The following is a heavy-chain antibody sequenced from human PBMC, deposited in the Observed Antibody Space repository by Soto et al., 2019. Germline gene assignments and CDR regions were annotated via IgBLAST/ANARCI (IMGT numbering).Heavy chain of an antibody. J-gene: IGHJ6*03. D-gene: IGHD3-16*01. CDR3: ARGRLGADYYYYYYMDV. V-gene: IGHV4-39*01. CDR1: GGSISSSSYY. CDR2: IYYSGST. Sequence: SETLSLTCTVSGGSISSSSYYWGWIRQPPGKGLEWIGSIYYSGSTNYNPSLRSRVTISRDTSKNQLSLKLTSVTAADTAVYYCARGRLGADYYYYYYMDVWGKGTTVTVSS.